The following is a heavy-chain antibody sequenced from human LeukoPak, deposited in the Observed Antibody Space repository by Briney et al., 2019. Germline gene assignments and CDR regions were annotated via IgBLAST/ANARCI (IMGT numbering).Heavy chain of an antibody. CDR3: ARLSGGSSGDAFDI. Sequence: PGGSLRLSCAASGFTFSSYEMNWVRQAPGKGLEWVSYISSSGSTIYYADSVKGRFTISRDNAKNSLYLQMNSLRAEDTAVYYCARLSGGSSGDAFDIWGQGTMVTVSS. CDR1: GFTFSSYE. D-gene: IGHD3-22*01. J-gene: IGHJ3*02. V-gene: IGHV3-48*03. CDR2: ISSSGSTI.